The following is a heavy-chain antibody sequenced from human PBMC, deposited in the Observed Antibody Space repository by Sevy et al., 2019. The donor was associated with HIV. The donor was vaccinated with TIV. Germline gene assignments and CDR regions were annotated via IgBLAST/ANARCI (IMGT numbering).Heavy chain of an antibody. J-gene: IGHJ6*02. D-gene: IGHD1-1*01. CDR2: INSDGYSI. Sequence: GGSLRLSCTASGFNFNNYWMHWVRQVPGKGLVWVSRINSDGYSINYADFVKGRFNISRDNAKNTLYVQMNSLRAEDTAVYFCARGSRGTMGVWGQGTTVTVSS. V-gene: IGHV3-74*01. CDR3: ARGSRGTMGV. CDR1: GFNFNNYW.